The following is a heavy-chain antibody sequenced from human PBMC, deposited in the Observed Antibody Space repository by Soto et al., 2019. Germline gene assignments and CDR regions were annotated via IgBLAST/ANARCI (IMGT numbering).Heavy chain of an antibody. J-gene: IGHJ6*02. CDR3: AKPPYSSGWYPNLDYYYGMDV. D-gene: IGHD6-19*01. Sequence: GGSLRLSCAASGFTFSSYAMSWVRQAPGKGLEWVSAISGSGGSTYYADSVKGRFTISRDNSKNTLYLQMNSLRAEDTAVYYCAKPPYSSGWYPNLDYYYGMDVWGQGTTVTVSS. V-gene: IGHV3-23*01. CDR2: ISGSGGST. CDR1: GFTFSSYA.